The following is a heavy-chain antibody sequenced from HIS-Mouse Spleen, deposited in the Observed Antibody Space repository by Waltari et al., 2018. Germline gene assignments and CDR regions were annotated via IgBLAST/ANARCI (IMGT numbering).Heavy chain of an antibody. V-gene: IGHV1-8*01. CDR3: ARGHDYSNYFDY. CDR2: MNPNSGNT. D-gene: IGHD4-4*01. J-gene: IGHJ4*02. Sequence: QVQLVQSGAEVKKPGASVKVSCKASGYTFTSYDINWVRPATGQGHEWMGWMNPNSGNTGYEQTFQGRVTMTRNTSISTAYMELSSLRSEDTAVYYCARGHDYSNYFDYWGQGTLVTVSS. CDR1: GYTFTSYD.